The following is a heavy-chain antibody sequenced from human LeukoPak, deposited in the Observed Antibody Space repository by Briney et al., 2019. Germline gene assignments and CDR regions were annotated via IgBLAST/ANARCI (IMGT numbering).Heavy chain of an antibody. CDR2: INPSGGST. D-gene: IGHD5-18*01. CDR1: GYTFTSYY. Sequence: ASVKVSCKASGYTFTSYYMHWVRQAPGQGLEWMGIINPSGGSTSYAQKFQGRVTMTRDTSTSTVYMELSSLRSEDTAVYYCARDRNGYSYGNSDAFDIWGQGTMVTVSS. J-gene: IGHJ3*02. CDR3: ARDRNGYSYGNSDAFDI. V-gene: IGHV1-46*01.